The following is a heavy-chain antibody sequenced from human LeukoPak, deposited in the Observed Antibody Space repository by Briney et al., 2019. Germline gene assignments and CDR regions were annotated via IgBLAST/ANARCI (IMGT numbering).Heavy chain of an antibody. CDR3: ASEGY. CDR1: GFTFSSYA. CDR2: ISYDGSNK. J-gene: IGHJ4*02. Sequence: GGSLRLSCAASGFTFSSYAMHWVRQAPGKGLEWVAVISYDGSNKYYADSVKGRFTISRDNSKNTLYLRMNSLRAEDTAVYYCASEGYWGQGTLVTVSS. V-gene: IGHV3-30-3*01.